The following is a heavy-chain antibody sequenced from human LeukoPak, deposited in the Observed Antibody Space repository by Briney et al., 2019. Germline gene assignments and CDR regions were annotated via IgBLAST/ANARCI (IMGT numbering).Heavy chain of an antibody. D-gene: IGHD4-11*01. CDR3: ARDKPYSKGAFDY. CDR1: GFTISSNY. CDR2: IYSGGST. V-gene: IGHV3-66*02. Sequence: GGSLRLSCAASGFTISSNYMSWVRQAPGKGLEWVSVIYSGGSTYYADSVKGRFTISRDNSKNTLYLQMNSLRAEDTAVYYCARDKPYSKGAFDYWGQGTLVTVSS. J-gene: IGHJ4*02.